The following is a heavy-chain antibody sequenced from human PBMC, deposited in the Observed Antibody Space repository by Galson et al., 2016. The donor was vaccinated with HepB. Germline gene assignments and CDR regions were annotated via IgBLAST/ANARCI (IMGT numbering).Heavy chain of an antibody. CDR3: ARDLARINRGFGELLSSWFDP. Sequence: SLRLSCAASGFTFSSYAMSWVRQAPGKGLEWVSGISGSGGSTDYGDSVKGRFTISRDNSKNTLYLQMNSLRAADTAVYYCARDLARINRGFGELLSSWFDPWGQGTLVTVSS. CDR1: GFTFSSYA. V-gene: IGHV3-23*01. CDR2: ISGSGGST. J-gene: IGHJ5*02. D-gene: IGHD3-10*01.